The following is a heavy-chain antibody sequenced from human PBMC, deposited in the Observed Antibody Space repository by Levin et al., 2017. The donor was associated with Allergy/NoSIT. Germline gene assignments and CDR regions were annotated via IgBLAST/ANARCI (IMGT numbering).Heavy chain of an antibody. V-gene: IGHV4-34*01. CDR2: INHSGST. Sequence: MASETLSLTCAVYGGSFSGYYWSWIRQPPGKGLEWIGEINHSGSTNYNPSLKSRVTISVDTSKNQFSLKLSSVTAADTAVYYCARNGDYYAFWGSYRVGFDPWGQGTLVTVSS. CDR1: GGSFSGYY. D-gene: IGHD3-16*02. J-gene: IGHJ5*02. CDR3: ARNGDYYAFWGSYRVGFDP.